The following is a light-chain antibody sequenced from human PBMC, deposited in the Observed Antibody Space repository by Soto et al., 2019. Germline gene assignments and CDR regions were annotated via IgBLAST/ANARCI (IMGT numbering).Light chain of an antibody. J-gene: IGLJ3*02. V-gene: IGLV1-44*01. CDR3: AAWDDSLNGWV. CDR2: SNN. CDR1: SSNIGSNT. Sequence: QSVLTQPPSESGTPGQRVTISCSGSSSNIGSNTVNWYQQLPGTAPKLLIYSNNQRPSGVPDRFSGSKSGTSASLAISGLQSEDEADYYCAAWDDSLNGWVFGGGTTLTVL.